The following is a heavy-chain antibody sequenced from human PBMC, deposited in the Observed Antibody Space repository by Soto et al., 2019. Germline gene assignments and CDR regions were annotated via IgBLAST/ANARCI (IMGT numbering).Heavy chain of an antibody. V-gene: IGHV1-18*01. D-gene: IGHD3-16*01. J-gene: IGHJ4*02. CDR1: GYTFTNFG. Sequence: QVQLVQSGAEVKKPGAPVKLSCKASGYTFTNFGISWVRQAPGQRLEWMGWSSAYNGNTKYAQKFQGRVTMTTDTSTTTADMKVRSLRPDATAVYWLARGGTPIASWGQATLGTVS. CDR2: SSAYNGNT. CDR3: ARGGTPIAS.